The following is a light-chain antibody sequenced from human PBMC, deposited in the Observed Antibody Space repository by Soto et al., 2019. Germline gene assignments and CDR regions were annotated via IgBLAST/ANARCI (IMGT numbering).Light chain of an antibody. CDR2: DNN. CDR1: SSNIGNNY. J-gene: IGLJ3*02. CDR3: GTWDSSLSAGV. V-gene: IGLV1-51*01. Sequence: QSVLTQPPSVSAAPGQRVTISCSGRSSNIGNNYVSWYQQLPGTAPKLLIYDNNNRPSGIPDRFSGSKSGTSATLDITGLQPGDEADYYCGTWDSSLSAGVFGEGTKLTVL.